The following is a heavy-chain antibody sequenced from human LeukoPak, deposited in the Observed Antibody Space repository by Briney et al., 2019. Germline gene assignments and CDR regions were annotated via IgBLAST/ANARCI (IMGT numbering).Heavy chain of an antibody. J-gene: IGHJ6*02. V-gene: IGHV1-46*01. D-gene: IGHD1-14*01. CDR3: ARTNRPSYYYYYGMDV. Sequence: ASVKVSCKASGYTFTSYYMHWVRQAPGQGLEWMGIINPSGGSTSYAQKFQGRVTMTRDTSTSTVYMELSSLRSEDTAVYYCARTNRPSYYYYYGMDVWGQGTTVTVSS. CDR1: GYTFTSYY. CDR2: INPSGGST.